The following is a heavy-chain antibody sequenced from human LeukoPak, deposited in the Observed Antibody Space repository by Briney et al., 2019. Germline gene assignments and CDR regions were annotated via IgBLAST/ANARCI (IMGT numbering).Heavy chain of an antibody. Sequence: PGRSLRLSCAASGFTFSSYGMHWVRQAPGKGLEWVAVISYDGSNKYYADSVKGRFTISRDNSKNTLYLQMNSLRAEDTAVYYCAKTGYRYYGDYRDWYFDLWGRGTLVTVSS. V-gene: IGHV3-30*18. D-gene: IGHD4-17*01. J-gene: IGHJ2*01. CDR1: GFTFSSYG. CDR3: AKTGYRYYGDYRDWYFDL. CDR2: ISYDGSNK.